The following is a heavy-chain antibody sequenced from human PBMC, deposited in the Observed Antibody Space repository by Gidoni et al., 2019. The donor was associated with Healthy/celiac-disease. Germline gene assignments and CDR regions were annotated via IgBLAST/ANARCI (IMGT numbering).Heavy chain of an antibody. V-gene: IGHV3-11*01. CDR2: ISSSGSTI. D-gene: IGHD4-17*01. J-gene: IGHJ4*02. CDR3: ASVGDYGDFVDD. Sequence: GKGLAWVSYISSSGSTIYYADAVKGRFTISRDNAKNSLYLQMNSLRAEDTAGYYCASVGDYGDFVDDWGQGTLVTVSS.